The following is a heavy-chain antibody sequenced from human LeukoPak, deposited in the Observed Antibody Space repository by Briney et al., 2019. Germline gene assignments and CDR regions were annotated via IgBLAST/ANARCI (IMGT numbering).Heavy chain of an antibody. J-gene: IGHJ5*02. Sequence: PSETLSLTCAVSGGSISSSNWWSWVRQPPGKGLEWIGEIYHSGSTNYNPSLKSQVTISVDKSKNQFSLKLSSVTAADTAVYYCARWAGDIVVVPAARGWFDPWGQGTLVTVSS. D-gene: IGHD2-2*01. CDR1: GGSISSSNW. V-gene: IGHV4-4*02. CDR2: IYHSGST. CDR3: ARWAGDIVVVPAARGWFDP.